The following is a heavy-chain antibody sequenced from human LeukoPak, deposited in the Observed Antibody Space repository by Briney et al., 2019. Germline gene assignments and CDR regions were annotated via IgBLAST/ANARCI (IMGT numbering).Heavy chain of an antibody. J-gene: IGHJ5*02. CDR1: GGSISSYY. CDR3: ARHSSYDILTGYLEGWFDP. Sequence: SETLSLTCTVSGGSISSYYWSWIRQPPGKGLEWVGYIYYSGNTNYNPSLKSRVTISVDTSKNQFSLRLSSVTAADTAVYYCARHSSYDILTGYLEGWFDPWGQGTLVTVSS. CDR2: IYYSGNT. V-gene: IGHV4-59*08. D-gene: IGHD3-9*01.